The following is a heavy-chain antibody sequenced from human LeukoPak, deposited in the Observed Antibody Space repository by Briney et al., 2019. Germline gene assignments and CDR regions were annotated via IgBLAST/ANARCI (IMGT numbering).Heavy chain of an antibody. CDR1: GGSISSYY. Sequence: PSETLSLTCTVSGGSISSYYWSWIRQPAGKGLEWIGRIFASGSTNSNPSLKSRVTMSVDTSKNQFSLNLSSVTAADTAVYYCARGYFDWSDYYYYGMDVWGQGTTVTVSS. CDR2: IFASGST. CDR3: ARGYFDWSDYYYYGMDV. J-gene: IGHJ6*02. D-gene: IGHD3-9*01. V-gene: IGHV4-4*07.